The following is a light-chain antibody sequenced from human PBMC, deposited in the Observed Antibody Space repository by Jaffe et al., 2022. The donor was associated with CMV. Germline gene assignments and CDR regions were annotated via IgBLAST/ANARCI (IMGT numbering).Light chain of an antibody. CDR2: GAS. J-gene: IGKJ2*01. Sequence: EIVMTQSPATLSVSPGERATLSCRASESISSHLAWYQQRPDQAPRLLIYGASTRATGVPARFSGSGSGTDFTLTISSLQSEDFAVYYCQQYNNWPPYTFGQGTKLDFK. V-gene: IGKV3-15*01. CDR1: ESISSH. CDR3: QQYNNWPPYT.